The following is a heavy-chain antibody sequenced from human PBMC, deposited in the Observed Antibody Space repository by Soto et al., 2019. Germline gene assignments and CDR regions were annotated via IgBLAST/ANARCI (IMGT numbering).Heavy chain of an antibody. V-gene: IGHV4-59*08. CDR3: ARHSSSWPIFDY. CDR1: GGSIGNSY. J-gene: IGHJ4*02. CDR2: IYYSGSS. Sequence: QVQLQESGPGLVKPLETLSLTCTVSGGSIGNSYWSWIRQSPGKGLEWIGYIYYSGSSNYNPSLKSQVSISVDTSKNQFSLKLSSVTAADTAVYYCARHSSSWPIFDYWGQGTLVIVSS. D-gene: IGHD6-13*01.